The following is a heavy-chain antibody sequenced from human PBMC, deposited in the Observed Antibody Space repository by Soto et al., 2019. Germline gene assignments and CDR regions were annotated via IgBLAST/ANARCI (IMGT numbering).Heavy chain of an antibody. D-gene: IGHD6-13*01. V-gene: IGHV3-15*01. CDR1: GFTFSNAW. J-gene: IGHJ4*01. Sequence: GGSLRLSCAASGFTFSNAWMSWVRQAPGKGLEWVGRIKSKTDGGTTDYAAPVKGRFTISRDNAKNSLHLVMNSLRAEDSGVYYCARLRASSWYMGGYLDYWGLGTQVTVSS. CDR2: IKSKTDGGTT. CDR3: ARLRASSWYMGGYLDY.